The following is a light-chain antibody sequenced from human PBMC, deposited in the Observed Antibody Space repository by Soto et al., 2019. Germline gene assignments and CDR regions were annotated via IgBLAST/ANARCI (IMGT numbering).Light chain of an antibody. Sequence: QSALTQPRSVSASPGQSVTISCTGTSSDVGRYDYVSWYQQHPGKAPKLIVYDVTERPSGVPDRFSGSKSGNTASLTISGLQLEDEAYYPSSSFAASFPFVFGTATNLPAL. CDR1: SSDVGRYDY. CDR3: SSFAASFPFV. V-gene: IGLV2-11*01. CDR2: DVT. J-gene: IGLJ1*01.